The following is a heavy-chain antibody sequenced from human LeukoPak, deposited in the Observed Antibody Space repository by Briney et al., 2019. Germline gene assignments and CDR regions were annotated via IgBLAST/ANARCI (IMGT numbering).Heavy chain of an antibody. CDR3: ARGGMTTVTPIDY. D-gene: IGHD4-17*01. Sequence: PSETLSLTCTVSGGPISSSSYYWGWIRQPPGKGLEWIGSIYYSGSTYYNPSLKSRVTISVDTSKNQFSLKLSSVTAADTAVYYCARGGMTTVTPIDYWGQGTLVTVSS. CDR1: GGPISSSSYY. CDR2: IYYSGST. J-gene: IGHJ4*02. V-gene: IGHV4-39*01.